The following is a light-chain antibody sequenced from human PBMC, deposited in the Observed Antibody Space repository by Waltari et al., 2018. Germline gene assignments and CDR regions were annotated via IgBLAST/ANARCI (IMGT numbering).Light chain of an antibody. CDR3: QSFDSSLDGYV. V-gene: IGLV1-40*01. J-gene: IGLJ1*01. CDR2: ANN. Sequence: QSVLTQPPSLSGAPGQRFPISCPGSSSNIGPSYPLHCYQPLPGTAPKVLIHANNNRPSGGPDRFSGSKSGASASVAITGLQAEDEADHHCQSFDSSLDGYVFGTGTKVTVL. CDR1: SSNIGPSYP.